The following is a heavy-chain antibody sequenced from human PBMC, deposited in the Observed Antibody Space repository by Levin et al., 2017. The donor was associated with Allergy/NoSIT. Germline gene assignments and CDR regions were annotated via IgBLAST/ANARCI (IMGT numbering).Heavy chain of an antibody. CDR2: ISDGGGGRT. J-gene: IGHJ5*02. Sequence: AGGSLRLSCAASGFTFSSYAMNWVRQAPGKGLEWVSAISDGGGGRTYYADSVKGRFTISRDNSRTTLYLQMNSLRAEDTAVYYCTREDPKYTSNWHNWFDPWGQGALVTVSS. V-gene: IGHV3-23*01. CDR1: GFTFSSYA. CDR3: TREDPKYTSNWHNWFDP. D-gene: IGHD6-13*01.